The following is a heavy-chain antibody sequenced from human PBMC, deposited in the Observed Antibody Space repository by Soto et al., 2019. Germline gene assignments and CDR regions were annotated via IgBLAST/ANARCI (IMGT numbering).Heavy chain of an antibody. J-gene: IGHJ5*02. Sequence: QVQLVQSGAQMKKTGSSVKVSCKATGCTLSMYTISWVRQAPGQGLEWMGRIIPVVGVVNYAQKFQCRVTITADNATMTAYMALSSLRSDDTALYYCARNTGSWLDPWGQGTLVTVSP. V-gene: IGHV1-69*02. D-gene: IGHD2-2*02. CDR3: ARNTGSWLDP. CDR1: GCTLSMYT. CDR2: IIPVVGVV.